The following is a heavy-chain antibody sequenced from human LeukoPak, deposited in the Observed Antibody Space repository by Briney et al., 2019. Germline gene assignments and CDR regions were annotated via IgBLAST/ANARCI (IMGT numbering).Heavy chain of an antibody. Sequence: ASVKVSCKASGYTFIGYYMHWVRQAPGQGLEWMGWINPNSGGTNYAQKFQGRVTMTRDTSISTAYMELSRLRFDDTAVYYCAINKAGKSLDYWGQGTLVTVSS. CDR3: AINKAGKSLDY. V-gene: IGHV1-2*02. CDR1: GYTFIGYY. CDR2: INPNSGGT. J-gene: IGHJ4*02. D-gene: IGHD6-25*01.